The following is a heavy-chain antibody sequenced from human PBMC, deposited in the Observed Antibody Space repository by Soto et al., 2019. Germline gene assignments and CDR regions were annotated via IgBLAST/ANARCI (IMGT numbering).Heavy chain of an antibody. CDR3: ARVPGYYDSSGYWWFDP. Sequence: AAVKVSCKASGYTFTNYGISWVRQAPGQGLEWMGWISAYNGNTNYAQKLQGRVTMTTDTSTSTAYMELRSLRSDDTAVYYCARVPGYYDSSGYWWFDPWGQGTLVTVSS. CDR1: GYTFTNYG. CDR2: ISAYNGNT. J-gene: IGHJ5*02. D-gene: IGHD3-22*01. V-gene: IGHV1-18*04.